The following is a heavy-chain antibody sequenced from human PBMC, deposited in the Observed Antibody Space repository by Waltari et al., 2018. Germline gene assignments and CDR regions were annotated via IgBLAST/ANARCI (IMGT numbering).Heavy chain of an antibody. CDR2: INPNNGGT. D-gene: IGHD3-16*01. V-gene: IGHV1-2*06. CDR3: ASNRDMLT. J-gene: IGHJ3*01. CDR1: GYTFTAYH. Sequence: QVQLVQSGAAVKKPGASVQVPCRASGYTFTAYHMHWVRQAPGQGLEWMRRINPNNGGTTNAQKFGGRVTMTRDTAISTSYMEVHSLTTEDTAVDFCASNRDMLTGGQGTMVIVSS.